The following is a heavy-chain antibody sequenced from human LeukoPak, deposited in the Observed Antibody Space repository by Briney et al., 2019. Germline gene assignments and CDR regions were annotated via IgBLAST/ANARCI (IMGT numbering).Heavy chain of an antibody. Sequence: GGSLRLSCAASGFTFSSYEMNWVRQAPGKGLEWVSYISSSGSTIYYADSVKGRFTISRDNAKNSLYLQMNSLRAEDTAVYYCARVSMVRGVIKAPPPPDYWGQGTLVTVSS. D-gene: IGHD3-10*01. V-gene: IGHV3-48*03. CDR3: ARVSMVRGVIKAPPPPDY. J-gene: IGHJ4*02. CDR1: GFTFSSYE. CDR2: ISSSGSTI.